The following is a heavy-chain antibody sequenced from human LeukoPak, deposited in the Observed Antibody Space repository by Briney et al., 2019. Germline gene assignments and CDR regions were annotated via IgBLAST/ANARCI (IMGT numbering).Heavy chain of an antibody. V-gene: IGHV3-21*01. Sequence: SGGSLRLSCAASGFTFSSYSMNWVRQAPGKGLEWVSSISSSSSYIYYADSVKGRFTISRDNAKNSLYLQMNSLRAEDTAVYYCARDQDTYSGYGPGTSYYYMDVWGKGTTVTVSS. J-gene: IGHJ6*03. CDR2: ISSSSSYI. D-gene: IGHD5-12*01. CDR1: GFTFSSYS. CDR3: ARDQDTYSGYGPGTSYYYMDV.